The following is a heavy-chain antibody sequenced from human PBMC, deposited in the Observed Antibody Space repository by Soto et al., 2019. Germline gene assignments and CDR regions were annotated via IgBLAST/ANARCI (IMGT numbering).Heavy chain of an antibody. CDR1: DNTFTHYG. CDR3: AATGGNYLGLDV. CDR2: ISGYNGNT. D-gene: IGHD2-8*02. Sequence: GASVKVSCKSSDNTFTHYGINWVRQAPGQGLEWMGWISGYNGNTKYAQKFQDRVTMTADTSTRTAFMEVRSLTSDDTGVYFCAATGGNYLGLDVWGQGTTVTVS. V-gene: IGHV1-18*01. J-gene: IGHJ6*02.